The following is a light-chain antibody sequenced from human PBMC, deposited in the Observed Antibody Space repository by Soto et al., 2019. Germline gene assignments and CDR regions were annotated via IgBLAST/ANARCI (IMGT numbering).Light chain of an antibody. CDR3: QKYNSAPLT. J-gene: IGKJ4*01. CDR2: AAS. CDR1: QGIGVY. V-gene: IGKV1-27*01. Sequence: DIQMTQSPSSLSASLGDRVTITCRASQGIGVYLAWFQQKPGKVPKLLIYAASALQSGVPSRFSGSGSGTDFTLTISSLQSEDIGTYYCQKYNSAPLTFGGGTKVEIK.